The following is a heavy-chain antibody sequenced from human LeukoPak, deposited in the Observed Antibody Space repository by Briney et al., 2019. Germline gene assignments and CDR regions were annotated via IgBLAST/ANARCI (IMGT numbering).Heavy chain of an antibody. CDR1: GDSFSNNSSA. CDR3: ATGGLISLANTTPGAFDI. D-gene: IGHD3-22*01. J-gene: IGHJ3*02. Sequence: SQTLSLTSAISGDSFSNNSSAWNWLRQSPSRRLEWLGRTYYRSKVYNNYAVSVKSRITINPYTSKNQFSLQLISVTPEDTAVYYRATGGLISLANTTPGAFDIWGQGTMVSVSS. CDR2: TYYRSKVYN. V-gene: IGHV6-1*01.